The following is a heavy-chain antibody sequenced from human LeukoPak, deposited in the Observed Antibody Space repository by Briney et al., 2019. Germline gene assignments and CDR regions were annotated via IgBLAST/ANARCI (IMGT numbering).Heavy chain of an antibody. CDR1: GYTLTELS. Sequence: ASVKVSCKVSGYTLTELSMHWVRQAPGQGLEWMGWINPNSGGTNYAQKFQGRVTMTRGTSISTAYMELSRLRSDDTAVYYCARGYDFWIPFDPWGQGTLVTVSS. V-gene: IGHV1-2*02. CDR2: INPNSGGT. J-gene: IGHJ5*02. CDR3: ARGYDFWIPFDP. D-gene: IGHD3-3*01.